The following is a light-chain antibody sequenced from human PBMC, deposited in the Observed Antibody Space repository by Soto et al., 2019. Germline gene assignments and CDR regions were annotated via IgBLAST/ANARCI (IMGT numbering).Light chain of an antibody. CDR2: DAS. CDR3: QHYTSDPRT. V-gene: IGKV1-5*01. Sequence: DIEMSQSPSTLSASVGDRVTITCRASQTIRRWLAWYQQRPGKAPKVLIYDASTLESGVPARFSGSGSETEFTLTISSLQPEYSATYYCQHYTSDPRTVRQGTNV. CDR1: QTIRRW. J-gene: IGKJ1*01.